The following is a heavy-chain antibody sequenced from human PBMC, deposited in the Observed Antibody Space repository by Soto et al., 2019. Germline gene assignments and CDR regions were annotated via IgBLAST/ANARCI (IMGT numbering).Heavy chain of an antibody. V-gene: IGHV3-23*01. Sequence: EVQLLESGGGLVQPGGSLRLSCAASGFTFSSYAMSWVRQAPGKGLEWVSAISGSGGSTYYADSVKGRFTISRDNSKNTLYLQMNSLSAEDTAVYYCAKVVGRGGKQYYFDYWGQGTLVTVSS. J-gene: IGHJ4*02. D-gene: IGHD2-15*01. CDR2: ISGSGGST. CDR1: GFTFSSYA. CDR3: AKVVGRGGKQYYFDY.